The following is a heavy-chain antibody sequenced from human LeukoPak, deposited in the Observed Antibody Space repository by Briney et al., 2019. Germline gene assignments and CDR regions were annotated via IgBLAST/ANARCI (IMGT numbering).Heavy chain of an antibody. Sequence: PSETLSLTCAVYGGSFSGYYWSRIRQPPGKGLEWIGEINHSGSTNYNPSLKSRVTISVDTSKNQFSLKLSSVTAADTAVYYCARGSVRDDILTGNFDYWGQGTLVTVSS. CDR1: GGSFSGYY. D-gene: IGHD3-9*01. J-gene: IGHJ4*02. CDR3: ARGSVRDDILTGNFDY. V-gene: IGHV4-34*01. CDR2: INHSGST.